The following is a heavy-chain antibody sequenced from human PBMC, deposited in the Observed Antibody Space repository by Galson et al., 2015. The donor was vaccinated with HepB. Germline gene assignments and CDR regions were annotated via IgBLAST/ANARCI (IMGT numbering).Heavy chain of an antibody. CDR3: ARDPLLTTVTTMGGFDP. CDR2: INHSGST. CDR1: GGSFSGYY. Sequence: SETLSLTCAVYGGSFSGYYWSWIRPPPGKGLEWIGEINHSGSTNYNPSLKSRVTISVDTSKNQFSLKLSSVTAADTAVYYCARDPLLTTVTTMGGFDPWGQGTLVTVSS. V-gene: IGHV4-34*01. D-gene: IGHD4-17*01. J-gene: IGHJ5*02.